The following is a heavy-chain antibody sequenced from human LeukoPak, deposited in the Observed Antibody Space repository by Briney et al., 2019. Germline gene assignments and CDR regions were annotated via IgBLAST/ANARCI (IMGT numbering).Heavy chain of an antibody. V-gene: IGHV4-61*02. J-gene: IGHJ3*02. CDR1: SGSIRSGDYY. CDR2: IYTSGST. D-gene: IGHD1-14*01. Sequence: SETLSLTCTVSSGSIRSGDYYWSWIRQPAGKGLEWIGRIYTSGSTNYNPSLKSRVTISVDTSKNQFSLKLSSVTAADTAVYYCARAPTGLDAFDIWGQGTMVTVSS. CDR3: ARAPTGLDAFDI.